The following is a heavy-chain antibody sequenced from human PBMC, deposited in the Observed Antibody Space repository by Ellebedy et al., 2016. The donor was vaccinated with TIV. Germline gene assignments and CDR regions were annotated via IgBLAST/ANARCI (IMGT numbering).Heavy chain of an antibody. CDR1: GYTFSTYW. Sequence: GGSLRLSXKASGYTFSTYWISWVRQMPGKGLEWMGRIDPSDSYTNYSPSFQGHVTISADKSISTAYLQWSSLKASDTAMYYCARHTGSGRSAFDIWGQGTMVTVSS. CDR2: IDPSDSYT. J-gene: IGHJ3*02. V-gene: IGHV5-10-1*01. D-gene: IGHD1-26*01. CDR3: ARHTGSGRSAFDI.